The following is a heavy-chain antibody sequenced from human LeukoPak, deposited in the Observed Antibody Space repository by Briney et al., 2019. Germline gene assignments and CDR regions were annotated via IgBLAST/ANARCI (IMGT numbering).Heavy chain of an antibody. CDR3: VKRTMAGVLERRTYYFDY. CDR2: INRRGHT. V-gene: IGHV3-43*01. Sequence: PGGSLRLSCAASGFTFDRFTIHWVRQTPGKGLEWVSLINRRGHTFYADSVKGRFTISRDNSKSTLFLQMNSLRAEDTALYYCVKRTMAGVLERRTYYFDYWGQGSLVTVSP. D-gene: IGHD2-2*01. J-gene: IGHJ4*02. CDR1: GFTFDRFT.